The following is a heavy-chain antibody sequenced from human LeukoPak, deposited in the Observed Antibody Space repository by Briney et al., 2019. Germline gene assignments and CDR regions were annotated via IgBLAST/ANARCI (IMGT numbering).Heavy chain of an antibody. CDR3: ARDLSDSEGLLGDSTVDY. CDR2: ISAYNGNT. V-gene: IGHV1-18*01. Sequence: ASVKVSCKASGYTSTSYGISWVRQAPGQGLEWMGWISAYNGNTNNAQKLQGRVTMTTDTSTSSAYMELRSLRSDDTAVYYCARDLSDSEGLLGDSTVDYWGQGTLVTVSS. D-gene: IGHD1-26*01. J-gene: IGHJ4*02. CDR1: GYTSTSYG.